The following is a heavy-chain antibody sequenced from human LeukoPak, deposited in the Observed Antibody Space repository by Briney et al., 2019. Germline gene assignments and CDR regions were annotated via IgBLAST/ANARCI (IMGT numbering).Heavy chain of an antibody. CDR2: IIPILGIA. CDR1: GGTFSSYT. V-gene: IGHV1-69*02. J-gene: IGHJ4*02. CDR3: ADHYYDSSGYYEYFDY. Sequence: SVKVSCKASGGTFSSYTISWVRQAPGQGLEWMGRIIPILGIANYAQKFQGRVTITADKSTSTAYMELSSLRTEDTAVYYCADHYYDSSGYYEYFDYWGQGTLVTVSS. D-gene: IGHD3-22*01.